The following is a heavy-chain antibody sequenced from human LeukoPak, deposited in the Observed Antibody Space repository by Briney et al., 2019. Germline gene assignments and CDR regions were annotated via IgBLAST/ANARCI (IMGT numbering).Heavy chain of an antibody. CDR3: AKSIYDYVWGSYRFDY. J-gene: IGHJ4*02. D-gene: IGHD3-16*02. V-gene: IGHV3-23*01. Sequence: GGSLRLSCGASGFTFSSYAMSWVRQAPGKGLEWVSAISGSGGSTYYADSVKGRFTISRDNSKNTLYLQMNSLRAEDTAVYYCAKSIYDYVWGSYRFDYWGQGTLVTVSS. CDR1: GFTFSSYA. CDR2: ISGSGGST.